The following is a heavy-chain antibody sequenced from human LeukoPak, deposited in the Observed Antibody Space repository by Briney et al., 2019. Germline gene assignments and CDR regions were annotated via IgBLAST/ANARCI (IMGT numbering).Heavy chain of an antibody. J-gene: IGHJ3*02. CDR3: ARGGDGYNFRFSAFDI. V-gene: IGHV3-53*01. Sequence: GGSLRLSCAASGLTVRSNYMTWVRQAPGKGLEWVSVIYGGGSIYYADSVKGRFTISRDNSKNTLYLQMNSLRAEDTAVYYCARGGDGYNFRFSAFDIWGQGTMVTVSS. D-gene: IGHD5-24*01. CDR2: IYGGGSI. CDR1: GLTVRSNY.